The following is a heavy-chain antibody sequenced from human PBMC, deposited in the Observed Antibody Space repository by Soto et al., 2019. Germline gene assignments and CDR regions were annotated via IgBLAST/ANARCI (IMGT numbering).Heavy chain of an antibody. CDR2: MNPNSGNT. D-gene: IGHD3-3*01. J-gene: IGHJ6*02. CDR3: ARGPIYDFWSGYYYYYYGMDV. Sequence: QVQLVQSGAEVKKPGASVKVSCKASGYTFTSYDINWVRQATGQGLEWMGWMNPNSGNTGYAQKFQGRVSMTRNTSLSTAYMELSSLRSEDTAVYYCARGPIYDFWSGYYYYYYGMDVWGQGTTVTVSS. CDR1: GYTFTSYD. V-gene: IGHV1-8*01.